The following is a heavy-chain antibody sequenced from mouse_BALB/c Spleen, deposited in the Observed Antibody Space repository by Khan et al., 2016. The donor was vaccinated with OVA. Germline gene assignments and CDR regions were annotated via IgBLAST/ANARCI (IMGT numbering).Heavy chain of an antibody. CDR2: ISSGSNTI. CDR1: GFTFSGFG. V-gene: IGHV5-17*02. D-gene: IGHD2-3*01. CDR3: ARTGYYYFDY. Sequence: EVELVESGGGLVQPGGSRKLSCAASGFTFSGFGMHWVRQAPEKGLEWVAFISSGSNTIYYADPVKGRFTISRDNPKKTLFLQMTGLRSEDTAMYFCARTGYYYFDYWGQGTTLTVSS. J-gene: IGHJ2*01.